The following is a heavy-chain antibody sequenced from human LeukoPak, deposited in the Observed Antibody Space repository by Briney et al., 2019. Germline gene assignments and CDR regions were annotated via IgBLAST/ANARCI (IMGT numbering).Heavy chain of an antibody. J-gene: IGHJ3*02. CDR1: GITFSNSA. Sequence: GGSLRLSCVPSGITFSNSALNWVRQAPGKGLEWVATITKNGDQTYYADSVKGLFTISRDTFRDTLYLQMNSLRAEDTAVYHCVKSAGKDGYRDVFDIWGQGTVVTVSS. CDR3: VKSAGKDGYRDVFDI. V-gene: IGHV3-23*01. D-gene: IGHD5-24*01. CDR2: ITKNGDQT.